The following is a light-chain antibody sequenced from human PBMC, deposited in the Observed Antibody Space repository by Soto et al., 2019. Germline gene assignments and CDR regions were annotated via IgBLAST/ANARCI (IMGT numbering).Light chain of an antibody. J-gene: IGLJ1*01. CDR1: SSDVGAYNY. CDR3: SSFTSRSTFNYV. Sequence: QSVLTQPASVSGSPGQSITISCTGTSSDVGAYNYVSWYQQYPGTAPKVMIYEVSSRPSGVSHRFSGSKSGNTASLTISGLQPEDEADSYCSSFTSRSTFNYVFGTGTKLTVL. V-gene: IGLV2-14*01. CDR2: EVS.